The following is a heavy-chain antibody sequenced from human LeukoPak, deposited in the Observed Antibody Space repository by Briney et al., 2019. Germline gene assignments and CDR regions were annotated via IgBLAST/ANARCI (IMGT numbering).Heavy chain of an antibody. CDR2: INTDGSST. CDR3: ARDTGSGWYPRYYYYYYMDV. J-gene: IGHJ6*03. V-gene: IGHV3-74*01. Sequence: PGGSLRLSCAGSGFTFSTYWMHWVRQAPGKGLLWLSRINTDGSSTPYAGPVKGRFTVSRDNAKNSLYLQMNSLRAEDTAVYYCARDTGSGWYPRYYYYYYMDVWGKGTTVTVSS. D-gene: IGHD6-19*01. CDR1: GFTFSTYW.